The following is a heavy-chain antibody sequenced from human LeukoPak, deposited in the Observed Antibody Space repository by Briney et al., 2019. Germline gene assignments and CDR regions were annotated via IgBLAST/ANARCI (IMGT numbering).Heavy chain of an antibody. CDR2: INPNSGGT. J-gene: IGHJ4*02. V-gene: IGHV1-2*02. CDR3: ARAIMVGATGDHHGAFDY. CDR1: GYTFTSYD. Sequence: GASVKVSCKASGYTFTSYDINWVRQATGQGLEWMGWINPNSGGTNYAQKFQGRVTMTRDTSISTAYMELSRLRSDDTAVYYCARAIMVGATGDHHGAFDYWGQGTPVTVSS. D-gene: IGHD1-26*01.